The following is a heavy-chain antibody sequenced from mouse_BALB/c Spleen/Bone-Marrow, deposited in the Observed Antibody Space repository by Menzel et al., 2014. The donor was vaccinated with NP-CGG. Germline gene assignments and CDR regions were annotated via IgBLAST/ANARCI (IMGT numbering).Heavy chain of an antibody. CDR3: ARDYRDGRGYAMDY. D-gene: IGHD2-14*01. CDR2: ILPGSGTT. V-gene: IGHV1-9*01. CDR1: GFTFSDNW. J-gene: IGHJ4*01. Sequence: VQLQQSGAELMKPGASVKISCKATGFTFSDNWIEWVKQRPGHGLEWIGEILPGSGTTNYNEKFKGKATFTADTSSNTAYLQLSRLTSEDSVVYYCARDYRDGRGYAMDYWGLGTSLTVSS.